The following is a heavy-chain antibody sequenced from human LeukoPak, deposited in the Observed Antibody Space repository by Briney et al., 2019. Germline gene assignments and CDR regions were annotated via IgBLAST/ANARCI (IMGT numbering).Heavy chain of an antibody. J-gene: IGHJ4*02. D-gene: IGHD5-18*01. CDR3: AREMWDSYGYVDY. Sequence: PGRSLRLACAASGFTVSSNYMSWVRQAPGKGLEWVSVIYSGGSTYYADSVKGRFTISRDNSKNTLYLQMNSLRAEDTAVYYCAREMWDSYGYVDYWGQGTLVTVSS. V-gene: IGHV3-66*01. CDR2: IYSGGST. CDR1: GFTVSSNY.